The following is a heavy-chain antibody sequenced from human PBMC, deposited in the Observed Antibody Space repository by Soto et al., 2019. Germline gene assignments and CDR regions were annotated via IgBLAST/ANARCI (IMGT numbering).Heavy chain of an antibody. CDR1: GGSISSSRCH. J-gene: IGHJ4*02. D-gene: IGHD2-8*02. CDR3: ARDKITGLFDY. Sequence: SETLSLTCTVSGGSISSSRCHWGWIRQPPGKGLEWIASINHSGSTNYNPSLKSRVTISVDTSKNQFSLKLTSVTAADTAVYYCARDKITGLFDYWGQGTLVTVSS. CDR2: INHSGST. V-gene: IGHV4-39*07.